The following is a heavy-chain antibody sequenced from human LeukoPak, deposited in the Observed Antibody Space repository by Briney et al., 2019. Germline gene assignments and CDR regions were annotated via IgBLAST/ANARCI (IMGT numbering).Heavy chain of an antibody. Sequence: GGSLRLSCAASRFTFRNYAMHWVRQAPGKGLEWVSAISGSGGSTYYADSVKGRFTISRDNSKNTLYLQMNSLRAEDTAVYYCSGVPSYYYYMDVWGKGTTVTISS. D-gene: IGHD1-1*01. J-gene: IGHJ6*03. CDR1: RFTFRNYA. V-gene: IGHV3-23*01. CDR3: SGVPSYYYYMDV. CDR2: ISGSGGST.